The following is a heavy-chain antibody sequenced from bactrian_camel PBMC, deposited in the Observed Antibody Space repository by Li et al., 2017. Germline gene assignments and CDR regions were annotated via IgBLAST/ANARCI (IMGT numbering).Heavy chain of an antibody. V-gene: IGHV3S1*01. D-gene: IGHD2*01. J-gene: IGHJ7*01. CDR1: GFTFSGYW. CDR2: INGGGGTT. Sequence: HVQLVESGGDLVQPGGSLTLSCTASGFTFSGYWMYWVRQAPGKGLEWVSSINGGGGTTYYADSVKGRFTISRDNAKNTVYLQMVTLSSEDTATYYCVTGGGTWYTGYGMDYWGKGTQVTVS.